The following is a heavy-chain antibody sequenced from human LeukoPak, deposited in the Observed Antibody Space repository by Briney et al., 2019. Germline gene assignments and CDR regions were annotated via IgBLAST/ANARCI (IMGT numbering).Heavy chain of an antibody. J-gene: IGHJ6*02. D-gene: IGHD2-21*01. Sequence: GGSLRLSCAASGFTVSSNYMSWVRQAPGKGLEWVSVIYSGGSTYYADSVKGRFTISRDNSKNTLYLQMNSLRAEDTAVYYCARTAYSLVGMDVWGQGTTVTVSS. CDR2: IYSGGST. CDR3: ARTAYSLVGMDV. V-gene: IGHV3-53*01. CDR1: GFTVSSNY.